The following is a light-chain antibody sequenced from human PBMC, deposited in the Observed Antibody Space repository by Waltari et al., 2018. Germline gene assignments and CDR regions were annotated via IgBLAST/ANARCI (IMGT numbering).Light chain of an antibody. J-gene: IGKJ1*01. V-gene: IGKV4-1*01. CDR1: QSVLYNSNDKNY. CDR3: QQYYRSRT. CDR2: WAS. Sequence: DIVMTQSPDSLAVSLGERGTTNCKSSQSVLYNSNDKNYLAWYQQKPGQPPKLLIYWASTRESGVPDRFSGSGSGTDFTLTISSLQAEDVAVYYCQQYYRSRTFGQGTKVEIK.